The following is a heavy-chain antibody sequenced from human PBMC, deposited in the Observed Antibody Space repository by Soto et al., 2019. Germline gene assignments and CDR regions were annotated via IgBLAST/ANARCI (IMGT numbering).Heavy chain of an antibody. J-gene: IGHJ4*02. CDR3: ARELYCSSTSCSDY. CDR2: IYYSGST. V-gene: IGHV4-30-4*01. D-gene: IGHD2-2*01. Sequence: SETLSLTCTVSGGSISSGAYYWSWIRQPPGKGLEWIGYIYYSGSTYYNPSLKSRVTISVDTSKNQFSLKLSSVTAADTAVYYCARELYCSSTSCSDYWGQGTLVTVSS. CDR1: GGSISSGAYY.